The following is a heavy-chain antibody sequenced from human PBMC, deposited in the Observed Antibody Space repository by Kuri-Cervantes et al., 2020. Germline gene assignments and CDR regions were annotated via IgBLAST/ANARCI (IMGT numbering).Heavy chain of an antibody. V-gene: IGHV4-30-2*05. D-gene: IGHD4-23*01. CDR1: GGSISSGDYY. J-gene: IGHJ3*02. CDR2: IYHSGST. CDR3: ARERSHDYGGNSDAFDI. Sequence: LRLSCTVSGGSISSGDYYWSWIRQPPGKGLEWIGYIYHSGSTYYNPSLKSRVTISVDTSKNQFSLKLSSVTAADTAVYYCARERSHDYGGNSDAFDIWGQGTMVTVSS.